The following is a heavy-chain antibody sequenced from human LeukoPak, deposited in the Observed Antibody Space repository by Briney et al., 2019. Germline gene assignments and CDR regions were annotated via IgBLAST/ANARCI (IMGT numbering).Heavy chain of an antibody. D-gene: IGHD6-13*01. V-gene: IGHV1-2*02. CDR1: GYTFTGYY. CDR3: ARGTARVYSISWNTPPDY. J-gene: IGHJ4*02. Sequence: ASVKVSCKASGYTFTGYYMHWVRQAPGQGLEWIGWITPNSGGTDYAQKFQDRVTMTRDTSISTAYMELRRLRYDDTAVYYCARGTARVYSISWNTPPDYWGQGTLVTVSS. CDR2: ITPNSGGT.